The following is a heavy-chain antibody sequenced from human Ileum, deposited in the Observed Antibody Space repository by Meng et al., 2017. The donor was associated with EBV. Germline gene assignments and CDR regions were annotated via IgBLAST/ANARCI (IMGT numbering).Heavy chain of an antibody. J-gene: IGHJ5*02. D-gene: IGHD3-22*01. CDR3: ARLDSSGYYFGGWFDP. Sequence: GQRKGWGPRSVKPPGTVSLTCAVSGGSIISSKWWSWVRQSPGTGLEWIGEIYHHGTTNYNPSLKSRVTISVDTSKNKFFLNLTSLTAADTAVYYCARLDSSGYYFGGWFDPWGQGILVTVSS. CDR1: GGSIISSKW. CDR2: IYHHGTT. V-gene: IGHV4-4*03.